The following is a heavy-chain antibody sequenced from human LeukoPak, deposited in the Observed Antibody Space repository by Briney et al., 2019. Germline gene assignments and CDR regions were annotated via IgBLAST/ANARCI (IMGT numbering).Heavy chain of an antibody. CDR1: GGSISSGSYY. Sequence: KPSETLSLTCTVSGGSISSGSYYWSWIRQPAWKGLEWIGRIYTSGSTNYNPSLKSRVTISVDTSKNQFSLKLSSVTAADTAVYYCARDRSSSWYLDAFDIWGQGTMVTVSS. J-gene: IGHJ3*02. D-gene: IGHD6-13*01. CDR3: ARDRSSSWYLDAFDI. V-gene: IGHV4-61*02. CDR2: IYTSGST.